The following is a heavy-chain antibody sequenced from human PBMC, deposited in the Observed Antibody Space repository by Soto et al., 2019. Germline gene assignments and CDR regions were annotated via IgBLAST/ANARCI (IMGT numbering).Heavy chain of an antibody. J-gene: IGHJ6*02. CDR1: GYTFTGYY. D-gene: IGHD6-19*01. CDR3: ARSGIAVAGYYYGMDV. Sequence: ASVKVSCKASGYTFTGYYMHWVRQAPGQGLEWMGWINPNSGGTNYAQKFQGWVTMTRDTSISTAYMELSRLRSDDTAVYYCARSGIAVAGYYYGMDVWGQGTTVTVSS. CDR2: INPNSGGT. V-gene: IGHV1-2*04.